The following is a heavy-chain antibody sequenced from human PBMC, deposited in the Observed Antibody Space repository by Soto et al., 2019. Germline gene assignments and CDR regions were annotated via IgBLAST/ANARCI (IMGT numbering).Heavy chain of an antibody. Sequence: ASVKVSCKASGGTFSSYAISWVRQAPGQGLEWMGGIIPIFGTANYAQKFQGRVTITADESTSTAYMELSSLRSEDTAVYYCARDATPPMQNNWFDPWGQGTLVTVSS. J-gene: IGHJ5*02. V-gene: IGHV1-69*13. CDR3: ARDATPPMQNNWFDP. CDR1: GGTFSSYA. CDR2: IIPIFGTA.